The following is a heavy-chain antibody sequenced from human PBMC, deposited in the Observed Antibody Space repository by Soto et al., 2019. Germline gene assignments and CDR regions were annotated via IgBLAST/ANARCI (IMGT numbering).Heavy chain of an antibody. D-gene: IGHD6-13*01. J-gene: IGHJ4*02. CDR1: GFSLSTSGMC. CDR3: ARIPPNYSWSKDHDYFDY. V-gene: IGHV2-70*01. CDR2: IDWDDDK. Sequence: GSGPTLVNPTQTLTLTCTFSGFSLSTSGMCVSWIRQPPGKALEWLALIDWDDDKYYSTSLKTRLTISKDTSKNQVVLTMTNMDPVDTATYYCARIPPNYSWSKDHDYFDYWGQGTLVTVSS.